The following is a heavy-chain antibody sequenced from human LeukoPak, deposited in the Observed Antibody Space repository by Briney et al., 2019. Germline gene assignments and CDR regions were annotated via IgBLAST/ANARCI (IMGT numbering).Heavy chain of an antibody. CDR2: INPISGGT. J-gene: IGHJ4*02. CDR3: VRLTYCGGDCYSGFDY. CDR1: GGTFSSYA. V-gene: IGHV1-2*02. Sequence: ASVKVSCKASGGTFSSYAISWVRQAPGQGLEWMGWINPISGGTNSAQKFQGRVTMTRDTSISTAYMELSSLRSDDTAIYYCVRLTYCGGDCYSGFDYWGQGTLVTVSS. D-gene: IGHD2-21*02.